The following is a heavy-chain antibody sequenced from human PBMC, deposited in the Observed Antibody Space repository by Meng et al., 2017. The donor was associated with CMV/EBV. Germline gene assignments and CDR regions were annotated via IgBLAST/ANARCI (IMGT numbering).Heavy chain of an antibody. CDR3: AKNLAFTVDTDAFDI. CDR2: ISGSGGNT. Sequence: GGSLRLSCAASGFTFSSYAMSWVRQAPGKGLEWVSAISGSGGNTYYADSVKGRFTISRDNSKNTLYLQMNSLRAEDTAVYYCAKNLAFTVDTDAFDIWGQGTMVTVSS. V-gene: IGHV3-23*01. J-gene: IGHJ3*02. D-gene: IGHD3/OR15-3a*01. CDR1: GFTFSSYA.